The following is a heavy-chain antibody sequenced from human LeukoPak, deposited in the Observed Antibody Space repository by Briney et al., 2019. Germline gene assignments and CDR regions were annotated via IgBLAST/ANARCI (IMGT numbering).Heavy chain of an antibody. D-gene: IGHD4-17*01. CDR3: ARETTAPQRHFDY. CDR1: GFTITNNY. J-gene: IGHJ4*02. CDR2: TYTEGPT. Sequence: PGGSLRLSCAASGFTITNNYMNWVRQAPGKGLEWVSVTYTEGPTYYADSVKGIFTISRDNSRNTVLLQMNSLRAEDTAVYYCARETTAPQRHFDYWGQGTLVTVSS. V-gene: IGHV3-66*01.